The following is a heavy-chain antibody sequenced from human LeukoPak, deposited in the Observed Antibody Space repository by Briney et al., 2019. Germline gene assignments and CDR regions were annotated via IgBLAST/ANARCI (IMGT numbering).Heavy chain of an antibody. CDR1: GGTFSSYA. CDR3: ARSVSRSYYNHYYYYYMDV. Sequence: SVKVSCKASGGTFSSYAISWVRQAPGQGLEWMGGIIPIFGTANYAQKFQGRVTITTDESTSTAYMELSSLRSEDTALYYCARSVSRSYYNHYYYYYMDVWGKGTTVTVSS. J-gene: IGHJ6*03. CDR2: IIPIFGTA. V-gene: IGHV1-69*05. D-gene: IGHD3-10*01.